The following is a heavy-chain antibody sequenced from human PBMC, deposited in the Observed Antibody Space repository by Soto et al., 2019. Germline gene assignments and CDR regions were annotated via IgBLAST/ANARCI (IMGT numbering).Heavy chain of an antibody. CDR2: ISSSGSTI. CDR3: AREAGSRGPKA. V-gene: IGHV3-48*03. J-gene: IGHJ5*02. Sequence: EVQLVESGGGLVQPGGSLRLSCAASGFTFSSYEMNWVRQAPGKGLEWVSYISSSGSTIYYADSGKGRFTISRDNAKNSLYLQMNSLRAEDTAVYYCAREAGSRGPKAWGQGTLVTVSS. CDR1: GFTFSSYE.